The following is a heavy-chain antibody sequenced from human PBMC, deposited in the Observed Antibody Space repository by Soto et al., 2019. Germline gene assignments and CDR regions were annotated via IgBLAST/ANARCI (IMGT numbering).Heavy chain of an antibody. CDR2: ISAYNGNT. V-gene: IGHV1-18*01. CDR3: ARDRALLWFGELLASDY. D-gene: IGHD3-10*01. CDR1: GYTFTSYG. Sequence: QVQLVQSGAEVKKPGASVKVSCKASGYTFTSYGISWVRQAPGQGLERMGWISAYNGNTNYAQKLQGRVTMTTDTSTSTAYMELRSLRSVDTAVYYCARDRALLWFGELLASDYWGQGSLVTVSS. J-gene: IGHJ4*02.